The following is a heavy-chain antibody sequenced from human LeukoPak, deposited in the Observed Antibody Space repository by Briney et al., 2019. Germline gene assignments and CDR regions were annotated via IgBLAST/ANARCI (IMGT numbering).Heavy chain of an antibody. CDR1: SGSISSYY. D-gene: IGHD5-24*01. Sequence: SETLSLTCTVSSGSISSYYWSWIRQPPGKGLEWIGYIYYSGSTNYNPSLKSRVTISVDTSKNQFSLKLSSVTAADTAVYYCAKVEMATTPPDYWGQGTLVTVSS. V-gene: IGHV4-59*01. CDR2: IYYSGST. CDR3: AKVEMATTPPDY. J-gene: IGHJ4*02.